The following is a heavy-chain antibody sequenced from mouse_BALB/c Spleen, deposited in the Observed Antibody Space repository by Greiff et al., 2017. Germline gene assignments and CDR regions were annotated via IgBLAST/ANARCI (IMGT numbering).Heavy chain of an antibody. J-gene: IGHJ4*01. CDR2: IDPANGNT. D-gene: IGHD2-2*01. Sequence: VHVKQSGAELVKPGASVKLSCTASGFNIKDTYMHWVKQRPEQGLEWIGRIDPANGNTKYDPKFQGKATITADTSSNTAYLQLSSLTSEDTAVYYCARGDYVYDDGAMDYWGQGTSVTVSS. CDR3: ARGDYVYDDGAMDY. V-gene: IGHV14-3*02. CDR1: GFNIKDTY.